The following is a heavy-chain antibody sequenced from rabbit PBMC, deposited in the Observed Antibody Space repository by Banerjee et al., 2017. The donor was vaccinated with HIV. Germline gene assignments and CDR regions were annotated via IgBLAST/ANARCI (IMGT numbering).Heavy chain of an antibody. D-gene: IGHD2-1*01. CDR1: GLDFSSYW. CDR2: IYAGSSGST. CDR3: ARDDDYDNYRVRNL. Sequence: QSLEESGGDLVKPGASLTLTCKASGLDFSSYWMGWVRQAPGKGLEWIASIYAGSSGSTDYASWVNGRFTISRSTSLNTVTLQMTSLTGADTATYFCARDDDYDNYRVRNLWGPGTLVTVS. J-gene: IGHJ4*01. V-gene: IGHV1S40*01.